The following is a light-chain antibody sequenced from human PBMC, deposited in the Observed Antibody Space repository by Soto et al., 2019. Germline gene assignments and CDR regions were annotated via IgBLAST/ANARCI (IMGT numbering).Light chain of an antibody. CDR2: DVS. V-gene: IGLV2-14*01. Sequence: QSALTQPASVSGSPGQSITISCTGTSSDIGTYNYVSWYQQHPGKAPKLMIYDVSNRPSGVSNRFSGSKSGSTASLTISGLHAEDEADYYCNSYTTSTTFVFGTGTKLTVL. J-gene: IGLJ1*01. CDR3: NSYTTSTTFV. CDR1: SSDIGTYNY.